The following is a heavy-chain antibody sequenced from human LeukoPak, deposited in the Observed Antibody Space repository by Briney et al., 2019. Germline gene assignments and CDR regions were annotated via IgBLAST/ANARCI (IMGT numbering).Heavy chain of an antibody. CDR3: AKEPREYCSSTSCPNWLDS. J-gene: IGHJ5*01. V-gene: IGHV3-23*01. D-gene: IGHD2-2*01. CDR2: ISASGGTT. Sequence: GGSLRLSCAASGFTFNNYAMIWVRQAPGKGLEWVSAISASGGTTYYADSVKGRFTISRDNSDNTLFLQMNSLRAEDTAVYYCAKEPREYCSSTSCPNWLDSWGQGTLVTVSS. CDR1: GFTFNNYA.